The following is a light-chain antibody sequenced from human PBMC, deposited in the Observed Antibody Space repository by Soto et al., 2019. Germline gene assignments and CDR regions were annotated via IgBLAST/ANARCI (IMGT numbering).Light chain of an antibody. V-gene: IGLV3-21*04. CDR1: NIGDKR. J-gene: IGLJ1*01. Sequence: SYELTQLPSVSVAPEKTATITCGGNNIGDKRVHWYRQKPGQAPVLLISYDSDRPSGIPERFSGSNSGNTATLTISRVEAGDEADYYCQVWDIMTDNYVFGGGTKVTVL. CDR3: QVWDIMTDNYV. CDR2: YDS.